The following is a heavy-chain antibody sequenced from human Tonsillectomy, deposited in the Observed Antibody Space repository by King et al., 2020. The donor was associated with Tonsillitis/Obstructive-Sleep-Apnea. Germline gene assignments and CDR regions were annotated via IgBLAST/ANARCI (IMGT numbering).Heavy chain of an antibody. CDR3: ARPHLISDNWHNSPYYFDY. Sequence: QLVQSGAEVKKPGESLRISCKGSGYSFTSYWISWVRQMPGKGLEWMGRIDPSDSYTNYSPSFQGHVTISADKSISTAYLQGSSLKDSDTALYYCARPHLISDNWHNSPYYFDYWGQGTLVTVSS. J-gene: IGHJ4*02. CDR2: IDPSDSYT. D-gene: IGHD1/OR15-1a*01. CDR1: GYSFTSYW. V-gene: IGHV5-10-1*01.